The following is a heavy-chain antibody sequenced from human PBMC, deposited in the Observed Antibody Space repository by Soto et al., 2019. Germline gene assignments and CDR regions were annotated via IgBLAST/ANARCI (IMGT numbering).Heavy chain of an antibody. J-gene: IGHJ6*02. CDR2: INPNSGGT. D-gene: IGHD2-15*01. CDR3: ARTRSGYYSDYGMDV. V-gene: IGHV1-2*04. CDR1: GYTFTSYG. Sequence: ASVKVSCKASGYTFTSYGISWVRQAPGQGLEWMGWINPNSGGTNYAQKFQGWVTMTRDTSISTAYMELSRLRSDDTAVYYCARTRSGYYSDYGMDVWGQGTTVTVSS.